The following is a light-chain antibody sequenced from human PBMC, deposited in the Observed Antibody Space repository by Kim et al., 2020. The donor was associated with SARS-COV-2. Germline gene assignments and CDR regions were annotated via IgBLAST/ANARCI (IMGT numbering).Light chain of an antibody. V-gene: IGLV2-18*02. CDR3: SSYTSSSTYV. CDR1: SSDVGSYNR. CDR2: EVS. J-gene: IGLJ1*01. Sequence: GQSVTISCTGTSSDVGSYNRVSWYQQPPGTAPKLMIYEVSYRPSGVPDRFSGSKSGNTASLTISGLQAEDEADYYCSSYTSSSTYVCGTGTKVTVL.